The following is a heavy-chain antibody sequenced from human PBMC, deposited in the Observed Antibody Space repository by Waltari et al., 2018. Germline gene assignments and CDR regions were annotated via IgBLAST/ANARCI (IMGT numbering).Heavy chain of an antibody. J-gene: IGHJ2*01. CDR3: AKIAVAGTWYFDL. CDR1: GFTFSSHG. Sequence: EVQLLESGGGLVQPGGSLRLSCAASGFTFSSHGMSWVRQAPGKGLGLVSSISTSGSLTYYAESVKGRFTSSRDNSMNTLYLQMNSLRVEDTAVYYCAKIAVAGTWYFDLWGRGTLVTVSS. CDR2: ISTSGSLT. D-gene: IGHD6-19*01. V-gene: IGHV3-23*01.